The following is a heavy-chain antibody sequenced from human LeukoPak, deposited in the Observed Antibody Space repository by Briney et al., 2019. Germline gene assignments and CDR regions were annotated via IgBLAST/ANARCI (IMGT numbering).Heavy chain of an antibody. D-gene: IGHD3-3*02. CDR3: AVSESYYGMDV. Sequence: PSETLSLTCTVSGDSISSYYWSWIRQPAAKGLEWTGRIYISGSTNYNPSLKSRVTMSVDTSKNQFSLRLSSVTAADTAVYYCAVSESYYGMDVWGQGTTVTVSS. CDR1: GDSISSYY. V-gene: IGHV4-4*07. J-gene: IGHJ6*02. CDR2: IYISGST.